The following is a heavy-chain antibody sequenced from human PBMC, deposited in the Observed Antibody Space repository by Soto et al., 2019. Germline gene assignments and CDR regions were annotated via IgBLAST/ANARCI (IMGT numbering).Heavy chain of an antibody. J-gene: IGHJ4*01. CDR2: IYYSGST. D-gene: IGHD6-6*01. CDR1: GGSISSYY. CDR3: GRTDSSSGIDY. V-gene: IGHV4-59*01. Sequence: SETLSLTCTVSGGSISSYYLSWIRQPPGKGLEWIGYIYYSGSTNYNPSLKSRVTISVDTSKNQFSLKLSSVTAADTAVYYCGRTDSSSGIDYWGQEPWSPSPQ.